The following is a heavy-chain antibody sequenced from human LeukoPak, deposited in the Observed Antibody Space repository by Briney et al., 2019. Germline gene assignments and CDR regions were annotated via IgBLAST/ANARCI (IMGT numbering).Heavy chain of an antibody. V-gene: IGHV4-39*07. CDR3: ARAPRGFGGRFDL. CDR1: GGSISSSSYY. J-gene: IGHJ2*01. D-gene: IGHD3-10*01. Sequence: PSETLSLTCTVSGGSISSSSYYWGWIRQPPGKGLEWIGSIYYSGSTYYNPSLKSRVTISVDTSKNQFSLKLSSVTAADTAVYYCARAPRGFGGRFDLWGRGTLVTVSS. CDR2: IYYSGST.